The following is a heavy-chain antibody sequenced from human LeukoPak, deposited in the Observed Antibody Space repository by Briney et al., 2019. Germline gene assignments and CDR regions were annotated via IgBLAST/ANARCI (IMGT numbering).Heavy chain of an antibody. CDR1: GGFISSSSYL. CDR2: IYYSGST. Sequence: SDPLSLTCTVSGGFISSSSYLWGWICQPPGKGLEWIGSIYYSGSTYYNPSLKSRVTISVDTSKNQFSLKLSSVTAADTAVYYCARGGGSCWFDPWGQGTLVTVSS. V-gene: IGHV4-39*07. J-gene: IGHJ5*02. D-gene: IGHD2-15*01. CDR3: ARGGGSCWFDP.